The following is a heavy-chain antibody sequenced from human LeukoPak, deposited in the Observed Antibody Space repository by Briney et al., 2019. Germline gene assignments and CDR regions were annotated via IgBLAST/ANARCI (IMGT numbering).Heavy chain of an antibody. J-gene: IGHJ5*02. V-gene: IGHV4-59*01. CDR2: IYYSGST. CDR3: ARMVRGCCSSTSCSNWFDP. Sequence: SETLSLTCTVSGGSISSYYWSWIRQPPGKGLEWIGYIYYSGSTNYNPSLKSRVTISVDTSKNQFSLKLSSVTAADTAVYYCARMVRGCCSSTSCSNWFDPWGQGTLVTVSS. D-gene: IGHD2-2*03. CDR1: GGSISSYY.